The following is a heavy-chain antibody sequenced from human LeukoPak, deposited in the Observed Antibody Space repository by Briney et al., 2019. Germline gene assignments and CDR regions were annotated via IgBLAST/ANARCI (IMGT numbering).Heavy chain of an antibody. CDR2: IYPGGSDT. CDR3: ARQRMRGIAAAGVNWFDP. J-gene: IGHJ5*02. D-gene: IGHD6-13*01. V-gene: IGHV5-51*01. Sequence: GESLKISCKGPGYSFTSYWIGWVRQMPGKGLEWMGIIYPGGSDTRYSPSFQGQVTISADKSISTAYLQWSSLKASDTAMYYCARQRMRGIAAAGVNWFDPWGQGTLVTVSS. CDR1: GYSFTSYW.